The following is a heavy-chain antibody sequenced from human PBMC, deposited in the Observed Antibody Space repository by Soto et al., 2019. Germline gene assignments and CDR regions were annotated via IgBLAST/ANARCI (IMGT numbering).Heavy chain of an antibody. J-gene: IGHJ4*02. CDR1: GGSISSGGYY. D-gene: IGHD2-2*01. V-gene: IGHV4-31*03. CDR3: ESSTSCCAVFDY. CDR2: IYYSGST. Sequence: PSETLSLTCTVSGGSISSGGYYWSSIRQHPGKGLEWIGYIYYSGSTYYNPTLRSRVTISVDTSKNHFSLTLSSVTAVDTAVYYCESSTSCCAVFDYWGQGTLVTVSS.